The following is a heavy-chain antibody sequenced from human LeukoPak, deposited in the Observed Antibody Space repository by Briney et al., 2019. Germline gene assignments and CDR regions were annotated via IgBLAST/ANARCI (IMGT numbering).Heavy chain of an antibody. Sequence: PGRSLRLSCAASGFTFSSYAMHWVRQAPGKGLEWVAVISYDGSNKYYADSVKGRLTVSRDNSKNTLYLQMNTLRAEGTAVYYCAKVPKYCGGDCYSYLDYWGQGTLVTVSS. CDR1: GFTFSSYA. CDR2: ISYDGSNK. CDR3: AKVPKYCGGDCYSYLDY. V-gene: IGHV3-30*07. J-gene: IGHJ4*02. D-gene: IGHD2-21*02.